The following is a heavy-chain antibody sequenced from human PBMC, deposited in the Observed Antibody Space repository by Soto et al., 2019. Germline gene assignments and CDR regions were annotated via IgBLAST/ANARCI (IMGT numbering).Heavy chain of an antibody. D-gene: IGHD1-1*01. J-gene: IGHJ5*02. Sequence: QVQLVESGGGLVKPGGSLRLSCAASGFTFRDYYMSWIRQAPGKGLEWVSYIHSAGTTIYYADSVKGRFTISRDNAKNSLYLQMNSLRAEDTAVYYCARAVNWNEFDPWGQGTLVTVSS. V-gene: IGHV3-11*01. CDR2: IHSAGTTI. CDR3: ARAVNWNEFDP. CDR1: GFTFRDYY.